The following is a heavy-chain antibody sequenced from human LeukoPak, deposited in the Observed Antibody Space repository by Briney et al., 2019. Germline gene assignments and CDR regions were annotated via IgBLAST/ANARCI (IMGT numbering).Heavy chain of an antibody. J-gene: IGHJ4*02. CDR1: GGSISSGSYY. CDR3: ARGRVIMITFGGVITSYYFDY. CDR2: IYTSGST. Sequence: PSETLSLTCTVSGGSISSGSYYWSWIRQPAGKGLEWIGRIYTSGSTNYNPSLKSRVTISVDTSKNQFSLKLSSVTAADTAVYYCARGRVIMITFGGVITSYYFDYWGQGTLVTVSS. V-gene: IGHV4-61*02. D-gene: IGHD3-16*02.